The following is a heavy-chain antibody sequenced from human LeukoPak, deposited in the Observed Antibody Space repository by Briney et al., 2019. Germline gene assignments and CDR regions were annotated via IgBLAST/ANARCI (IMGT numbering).Heavy chain of an antibody. CDR1: GFTFSNSW. J-gene: IGHJ4*02. CDR3: LQYNSGSS. D-gene: IGHD3-10*01. V-gene: IGHV3-7*01. CDR2: IKKDGSDK. Sequence: GGSLRLSCAASGFTFSNSWMSWVRQAPGKGLEWVASIKKDGSDKYHVDSVKGRFTVSRDNAKNSLYLQMISLRAEDTAVYYCLQYNSGSSWGQGTLVTVSS.